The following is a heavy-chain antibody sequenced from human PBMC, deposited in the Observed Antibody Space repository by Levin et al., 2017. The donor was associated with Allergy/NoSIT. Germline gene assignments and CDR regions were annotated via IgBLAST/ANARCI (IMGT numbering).Heavy chain of an antibody. CDR2: IYYSGTT. D-gene: IGHD5/OR15-5a*01. CDR3: WRGGGLTSVIAVLNYHFDL. Sequence: SETLSLTCTVSGDSLSSTSYYWAWIRQPPGKGLQWIGTIYYSGTTYYNPSLKSRVAISRDPSKRQLSVRLTSVTAADTAGYFCWRGGGLTSVIAVLNYHFDLWGQGALVTVSS. J-gene: IGHJ4*02. CDR1: GDSLSSTSYY. V-gene: IGHV4-39*07.